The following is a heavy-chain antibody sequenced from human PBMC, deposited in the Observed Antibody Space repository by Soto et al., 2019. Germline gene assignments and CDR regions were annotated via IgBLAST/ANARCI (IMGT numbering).Heavy chain of an antibody. CDR3: AGSTGFWSSYYSIDC. D-gene: IGHD3-3*01. J-gene: IGHJ4*02. CDR2: ISGSGGST. Sequence: EVQLLESGGGLVQPGGSLRLSCAASGFTFSSYAMSWVRQAPGKGLEWVSAISGSGGSTYYADSVKGRFTISRDNSKKPLFQQIISLRTQGTAVYYCAGSTGFWSSYYSIDCWGQGTLVTVCS. CDR1: GFTFSSYA. V-gene: IGHV3-23*01.